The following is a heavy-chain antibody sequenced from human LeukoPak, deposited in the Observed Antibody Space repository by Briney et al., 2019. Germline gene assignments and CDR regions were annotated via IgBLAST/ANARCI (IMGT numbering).Heavy chain of an antibody. D-gene: IGHD6-19*01. V-gene: IGHV3-21*01. CDR3: ARDTVAGTGAIDY. Sequence: GGSLRLSCAASGCTFSSYGMSWVRQAPGKGLEWVSSISSSSSYIYYADSVKGRFTISRDNAKNSLYLQMNSLRAEDTAVYYCARDTVAGTGAIDYWGQGTLVTVSS. J-gene: IGHJ4*02. CDR2: ISSSSSYI. CDR1: GCTFSSYG.